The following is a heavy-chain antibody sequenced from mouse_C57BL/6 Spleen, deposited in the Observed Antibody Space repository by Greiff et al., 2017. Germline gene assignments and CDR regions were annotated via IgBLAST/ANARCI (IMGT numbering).Heavy chain of an antibody. CDR3: AKGSLGYYFDY. CDR1: GYTFTSYT. D-gene: IGHD6-1*01. J-gene: IGHJ2*01. V-gene: IGHV1-4*01. CDR2: INPSSGYT. Sequence: VKLQESGAELARPGASVKMSCKASGYTFTSYTMHWVKQRPGQGLEWIGYINPSSGYTKYNQKFKDKATLTADKSSSTAYMQLSSLTSEDSAVYYCAKGSLGYYFDYWGQGTTLTVSS.